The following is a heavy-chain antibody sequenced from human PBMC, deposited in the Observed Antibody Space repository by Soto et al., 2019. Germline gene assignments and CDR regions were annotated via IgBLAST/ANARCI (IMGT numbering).Heavy chain of an antibody. J-gene: IGHJ4*02. Sequence: PGGSLRLSCSASGFTFSDYYMSWIRQAPGKGLEWISYIDSSGSIIYYADSVKGRFTISRDNAKNSLYLQMNSLRAEDTAVYYCARDLGYYDSSCYFDYRGQGPLVPVS. CDR2: IDSSGSII. V-gene: IGHV3-11*01. CDR1: GFTFSDYY. CDR3: ARDLGYYDSSCYFDY. D-gene: IGHD3-22*01.